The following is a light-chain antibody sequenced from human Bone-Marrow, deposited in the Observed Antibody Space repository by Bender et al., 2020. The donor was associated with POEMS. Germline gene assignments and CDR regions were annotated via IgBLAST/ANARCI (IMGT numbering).Light chain of an antibody. V-gene: IGLV1-44*01. Sequence: QSVLTQPPSASGTLGQRVTLSCSGSSSNIGSETVNWYQQLPGTAPKLLIYTNNERPSGVPDRFSGSKSGTSASLAITGLQSDDEAIYFCVAWDASLNGWVFGGGTKLTVL. CDR3: VAWDASLNGWV. J-gene: IGLJ3*02. CDR1: SSNIGSET. CDR2: TNN.